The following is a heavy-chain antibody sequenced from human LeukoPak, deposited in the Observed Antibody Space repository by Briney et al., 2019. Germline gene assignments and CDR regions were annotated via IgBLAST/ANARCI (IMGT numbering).Heavy chain of an antibody. CDR3: ARPAQQLVPWCFDL. CDR1: GFTFSSYG. Sequence: GGSLRLSCAASGFTFSSYGMHWVRQAPGKGLEWVAVIWYDGSNKYYADSVKGRFTISRDNSKNTLYLQMNSLRAEDTAVYYCARPAQQLVPWCFDLWGRGTLVTVSS. CDR2: IWYDGSNK. J-gene: IGHJ2*01. V-gene: IGHV3-33*01. D-gene: IGHD6-13*01.